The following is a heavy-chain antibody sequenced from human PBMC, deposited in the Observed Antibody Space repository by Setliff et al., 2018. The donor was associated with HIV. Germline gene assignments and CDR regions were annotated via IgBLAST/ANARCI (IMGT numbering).Heavy chain of an antibody. CDR3: ARAGDYYDSRNYLTRGPTAFDI. CDR1: RDSMNRHY. J-gene: IGHJ3*02. D-gene: IGHD3-22*01. V-gene: IGHV4-59*11. Sequence: SETLSLTCTVSRDSMNRHYWTWIRQPPGKGLEWIGYISSSGRTDYNSSLKNRVTMSVDTSNNLFSLIMTSVTAADTAVYYCARAGDYYDSRNYLTRGPTAFDIWGQGTMVT. CDR2: ISSSGRT.